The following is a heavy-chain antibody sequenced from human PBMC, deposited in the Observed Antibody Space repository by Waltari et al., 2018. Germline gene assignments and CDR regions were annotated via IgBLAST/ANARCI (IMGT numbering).Heavy chain of an antibody. CDR2: LRDDASDE. J-gene: IGHJ4*02. CDR3: ARVSLAFQLLTSPLDY. Sequence: QVQLVESGGGVVQPGRSLRLSCAASGFIFGDYGMHWVRQAPGKGLEWVAALRDDASDEYYADSVKGRLTISRDNSKNTLYLQMNSLRPEDTAVYYCARVSLAFQLLTSPLDYWGQGTLVTVSS. CDR1: GFIFGDYG. V-gene: IGHV3-30*03.